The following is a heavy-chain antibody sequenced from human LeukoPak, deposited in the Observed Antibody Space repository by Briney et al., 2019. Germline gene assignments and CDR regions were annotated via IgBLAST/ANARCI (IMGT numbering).Heavy chain of an antibody. J-gene: IGHJ3*02. V-gene: IGHV3-7*01. CDR2: IKQDVGDE. Sequence: PGGSLRLSCAGSAFTFSRYRISWVRQAPGKGLEWVASIKQDVGDEYYGDSVKGRFIISRDNGKNSLFLQMNSLRAEDTAVYYCAREGDGFDIWGQGTMVTVYS. CDR3: AREGDGFDI. CDR1: AFTFSRYR.